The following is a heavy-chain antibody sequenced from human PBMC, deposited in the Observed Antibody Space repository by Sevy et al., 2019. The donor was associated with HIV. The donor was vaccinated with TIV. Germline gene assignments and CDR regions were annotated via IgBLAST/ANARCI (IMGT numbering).Heavy chain of an antibody. CDR2: ISYDGSNK. V-gene: IGHV3-30-3*01. J-gene: IGHJ5*02. CDR1: VFTFSSYA. Sequence: GGSLRLSCAASVFTFSSYAMHWVRQAPGKGLEWVAVISYDGSNKYYADSVKGRFTISRDNSKNTLYLQMNSLRAEDTAVYYCARDITVVTRYNWFDPWGQGTLVTVSS. CDR3: ARDITVVTRYNWFDP. D-gene: IGHD2-15*01.